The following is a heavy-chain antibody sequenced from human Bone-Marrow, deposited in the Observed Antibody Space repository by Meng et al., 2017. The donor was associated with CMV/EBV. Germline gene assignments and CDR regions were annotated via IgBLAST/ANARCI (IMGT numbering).Heavy chain of an antibody. J-gene: IGHJ4*02. Sequence: ASVKVSCKASGYTFTSYYMHWVRQAPVQGLEWMGIINPSGGSTSYAQKFQGRVTMTRDTSTSTVYMELSSLRSEDTAVYYCARDDPLDHRSDYWGQGTLVAVSS. CDR2: INPSGGST. CDR1: GYTFTSYY. V-gene: IGHV1-46*01. CDR3: ARDDPLDHRSDY.